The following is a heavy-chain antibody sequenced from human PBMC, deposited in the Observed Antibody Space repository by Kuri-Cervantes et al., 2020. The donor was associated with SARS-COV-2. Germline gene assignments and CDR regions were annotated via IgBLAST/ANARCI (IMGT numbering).Heavy chain of an antibody. CDR1: GGSIISSGNY. Sequence: ESLKISCAASGGSIISSGNYWGWIRQPPGKGLEWVGSIYYTGSTSYNPSLKSRVTISVDTPKNQFSLRLSSVTAADTAVYYCARHPLITLKEGWFDPWGQGTLVTVSS. J-gene: IGHJ5*02. V-gene: IGHV4-39*01. CDR2: IYYTGST. D-gene: IGHD3-22*01. CDR3: ARHPLITLKEGWFDP.